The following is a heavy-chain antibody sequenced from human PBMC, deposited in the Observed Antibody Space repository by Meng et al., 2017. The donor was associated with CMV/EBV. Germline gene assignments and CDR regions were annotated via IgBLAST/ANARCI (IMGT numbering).Heavy chain of an antibody. V-gene: IGHV4-34*01. CDR1: GGSFSGYY. D-gene: IGHD1-26*01. Sequence: SETLSLTCAVYGGSFSGYYWSWIRQLPGKGLEWIGEINHSGSTNYNPSLKSRVTISVDTSKNQFSLKLSSVTAADTAVYYCARSRAIVGATGAYYYYYYGMDVWGQGTTVTVSS. CDR3: ARSRAIVGATGAYYYYYYGMDV. CDR2: INHSGST. J-gene: IGHJ6*02.